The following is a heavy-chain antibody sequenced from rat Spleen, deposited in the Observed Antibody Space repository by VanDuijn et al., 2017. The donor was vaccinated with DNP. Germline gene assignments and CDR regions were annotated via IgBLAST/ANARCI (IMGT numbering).Heavy chain of an antibody. V-gene: IGHV5-31*01. J-gene: IGHJ2*01. CDR2: ITGSGGTT. Sequence: EVQLVESGGDLVQPGRSLKLSCVASGFTFNNYWMTWIRQVPGKGLEWVASITGSGGTTYYPDSVKGRFTISRDNAKNTLYLQMDSLRSEDTATYYCATLSSYWGQGVMVTVSS. D-gene: IGHD3-5*01. CDR3: ATLSSY. CDR1: GFTFNNYW.